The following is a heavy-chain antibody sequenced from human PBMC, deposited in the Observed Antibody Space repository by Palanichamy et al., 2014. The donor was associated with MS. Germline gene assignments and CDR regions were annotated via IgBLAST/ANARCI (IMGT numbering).Heavy chain of an antibody. Sequence: QVRLRQSGPGPVKPSQTLSLTCAISGDSVSSNSAAWNWIRQSPSRGLEWLGRTYYRSNWNSDYAAFVKGRITINADTSKNQFSLQLTSLTPEDTAVYYCARGWALDPWGQGTLVTVSS. V-gene: IGHV6-1*01. CDR2: TYYRSNWNS. J-gene: IGHJ5*02. CDR1: GDSVSSNSAA. D-gene: IGHD1-26*01. CDR3: ARGWALDP.